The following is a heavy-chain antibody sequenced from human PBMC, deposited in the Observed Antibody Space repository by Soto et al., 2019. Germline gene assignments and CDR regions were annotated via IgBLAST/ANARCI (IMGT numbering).Heavy chain of an antibody. CDR3: AKARGGSYYAFDI. CDR1: GFTFDDYA. J-gene: IGHJ3*02. V-gene: IGHV3-9*01. CDR2: ISWNSGSI. Sequence: EVQLVESGGGLVQPGRSLRLSCAASGFTFDDYAKHWVRQAPGKGLEWVSGISWNSGSIGYADSVKGRFTISRDNAKNSLYLQMNSLRAEDTALYYCAKARGGSYYAFDIWGQGTMVTVSS. D-gene: IGHD1-26*01.